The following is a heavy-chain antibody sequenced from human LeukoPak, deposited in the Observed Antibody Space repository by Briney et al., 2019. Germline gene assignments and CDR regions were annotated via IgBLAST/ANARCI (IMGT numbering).Heavy chain of an antibody. V-gene: IGHV1-8*01. J-gene: IGHJ4*02. CDR1: GYTFSRND. CDR3: ARGIDQGVDY. CDR2: MSPSRDNT. Sequence: ASVKVSCKASGYTFSRNDINWFRQASGQGLEWMGWMSPSRDNTGHAQKFQGRVAMTRDISTSTAYMDLSSLIFEDTAVYYCARGIDQGVDYWGQGTLVTVSS. D-gene: IGHD2-2*01.